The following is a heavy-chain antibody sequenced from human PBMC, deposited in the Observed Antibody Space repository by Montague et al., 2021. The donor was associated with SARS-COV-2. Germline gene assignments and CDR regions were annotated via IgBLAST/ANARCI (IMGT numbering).Heavy chain of an antibody. D-gene: IGHD4-17*01. Sequence: KNNSRSTYYNPSHKSRFTISVDTYKNQFSLKLSDVTAADTAVYYCARRGGALDAFDVWGQGTMGIVSA. CDR3: ARRGGALDAFDV. J-gene: IGHJ3*01. V-gene: IGHV4-34*01. CDR2: KNNSRST.